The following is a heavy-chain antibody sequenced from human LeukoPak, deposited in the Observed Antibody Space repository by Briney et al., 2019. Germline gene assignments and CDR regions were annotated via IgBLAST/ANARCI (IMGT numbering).Heavy chain of an antibody. Sequence: PGGSLRLSCTVSGFTVSSNSMSWVRQAPGKGLEWVSAISGSGGSTYYADSVKGRFTISRDNSKNTLYLQMNSLRAEDTAVYYCAKPGGAMVRGFFDYWGQGTLVTASS. CDR3: AKPGGAMVRGFFDY. V-gene: IGHV3-23*01. CDR2: ISGSGGST. J-gene: IGHJ4*02. CDR1: GFTVSSNS. D-gene: IGHD3-10*01.